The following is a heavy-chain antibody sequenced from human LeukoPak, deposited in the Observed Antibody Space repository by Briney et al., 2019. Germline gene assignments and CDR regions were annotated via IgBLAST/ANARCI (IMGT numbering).Heavy chain of an antibody. Sequence: GGSLRLSCAASGFTFDDYGMSWVRQAPGKGLEWVSGINWNGGSTGYADSVKGRFTISRDNAKNSLYLQMNSLRAEDTALYHCARDGGVATANAFDIWGQGTMVTVSS. CDR3: ARDGGVATANAFDI. V-gene: IGHV3-20*01. CDR2: INWNGGST. CDR1: GFTFDDYG. D-gene: IGHD2-8*02. J-gene: IGHJ3*02.